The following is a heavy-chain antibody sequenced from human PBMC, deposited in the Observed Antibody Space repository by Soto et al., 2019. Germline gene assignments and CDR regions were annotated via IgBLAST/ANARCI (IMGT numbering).Heavy chain of an antibody. CDR2: ISYDGSNK. CDR3: ARVRARLITISIYYGMDV. CDR1: GFTFSSYA. D-gene: IGHD3-3*01. J-gene: IGHJ6*02. V-gene: IGHV3-30-3*01. Sequence: QVQLVESGGGVVQPGRSLRLSCAASGFTFSSYAMHWVRQAPGKGLEWVAVISYDGSNKYYADSVKGRFTISRDNSKNTLYLQMNSLRAEDTAVYYCARVRARLITISIYYGMDVWGQGTTVTFSS.